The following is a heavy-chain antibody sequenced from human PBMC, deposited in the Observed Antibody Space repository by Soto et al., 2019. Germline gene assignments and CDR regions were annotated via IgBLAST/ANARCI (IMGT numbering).Heavy chain of an antibody. CDR1: GGSISSFS. V-gene: IGHV4-59*13. CDR3: ARVAMEKYYDMWSGSTSYALDV. CDR2: ISHSGRS. J-gene: IGHJ6*02. D-gene: IGHD3-3*01. Sequence: SETLSLTCAVSGGSISSFSWCWFRQPPGKGLEFIGSISHSGRSEYNPSLKNRIILSVDVSKNQFSLNLKSMKVADTAVNYCARVAMEKYYDMWSGSTSYALDVWGQGTTVTVS.